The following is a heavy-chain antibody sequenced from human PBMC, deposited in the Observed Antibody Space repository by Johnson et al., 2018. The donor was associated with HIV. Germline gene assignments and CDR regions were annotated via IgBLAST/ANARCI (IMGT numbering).Heavy chain of an antibody. Sequence: QVQLVESGGGVVQPGGSLRLSCAAPEFTFSSYAMHWVRQAPGKGLEWVAVISGGGGNAYYADSVKGRFTISRDSSKNTLYLQMNSLRAAETAVYYCARYTFDIWGQGTMVTVSS. V-gene: IGHV3-30*19. CDR1: EFTFSSYA. CDR2: ISGGGGNA. CDR3: ARYTFDI. J-gene: IGHJ3*02.